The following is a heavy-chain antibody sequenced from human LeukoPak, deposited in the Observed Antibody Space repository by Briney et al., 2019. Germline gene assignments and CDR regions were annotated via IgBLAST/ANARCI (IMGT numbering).Heavy chain of an antibody. CDR1: GGSISSGDYY. V-gene: IGHV4-30-4*01. Sequence: SETLSLTCTVSGGSISSGDYYWSWIRQPPGKGLEWIGYIYYSGSTYYNPSLKSRVTISVDRSKNQFSLKLSSVTAADTAVYYCARAWYYYDSSGYSAWFDPWGQGTLVTVSS. CDR3: ARAWYYYDSSGYSAWFDP. CDR2: IYYSGST. D-gene: IGHD3-22*01. J-gene: IGHJ5*02.